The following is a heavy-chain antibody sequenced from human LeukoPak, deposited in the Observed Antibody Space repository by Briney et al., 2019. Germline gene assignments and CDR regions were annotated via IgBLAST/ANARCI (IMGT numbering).Heavy chain of an antibody. Sequence: SETLSLTCTVSGGSISGSSYYWAWIRQPPGKGLEWIGSIYYSGNTYYNPSLKSRVTISVDKSKNQFSLKLSSVTVADTAVYYCARFFSITMISWFDPWGQGTLVTVSS. CDR3: ARFFSITMISWFDP. D-gene: IGHD3-22*01. CDR1: GGSISGSSYY. CDR2: IYYSGNT. J-gene: IGHJ5*02. V-gene: IGHV4-39*07.